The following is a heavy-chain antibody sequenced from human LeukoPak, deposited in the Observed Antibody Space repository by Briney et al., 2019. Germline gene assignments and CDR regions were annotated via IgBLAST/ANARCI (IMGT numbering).Heavy chain of an antibody. Sequence: ASVKVSCKASGYTFSSYGVTWVRQAPGQGLEWMGWISAHTGHTSYTQKLQDRITMTTDTSTSTAYMELSSLRSEDTAVYYCARDRRDCSSTSCPTEDYWGQGTLVTVSS. CDR3: ARDRRDCSSTSCPTEDY. CDR1: GYTFSSYG. D-gene: IGHD2-2*01. CDR2: ISAHTGHT. V-gene: IGHV1-18*01. J-gene: IGHJ4*02.